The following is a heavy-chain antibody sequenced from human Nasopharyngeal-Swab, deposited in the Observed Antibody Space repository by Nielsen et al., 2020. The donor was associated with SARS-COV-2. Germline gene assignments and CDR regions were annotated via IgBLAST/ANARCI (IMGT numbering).Heavy chain of an antibody. D-gene: IGHD4-17*01. J-gene: IGHJ4*02. V-gene: IGHV3-23*01. CDR3: ARDAPAHYGAFY. Sequence: GGSLRLSCAASGFSFSSSAMGWVRQAPGKGLDWVSVVGSTGVDVHYADSVKGRFTISRDNSKNTLYLQMNSLRVDDTAVYYCARDAPAHYGAFYWGRGTLVTVSS. CDR2: VGSTGVDV. CDR1: GFSFSSSA.